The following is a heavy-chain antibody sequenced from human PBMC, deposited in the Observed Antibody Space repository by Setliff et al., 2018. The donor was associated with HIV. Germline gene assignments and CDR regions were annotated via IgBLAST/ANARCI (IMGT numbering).Heavy chain of an antibody. CDR1: GFILSNYW. D-gene: IGHD3-22*01. CDR2: IKKDGSEK. CDR3: ARDLSGYYGYFDY. Sequence: PGGSLRLSCAASGFILSNYWMSWVRQAPGKGLEWVASIKKDGSEKYYVDSVKGRFTISRDNGKNSLYLQMNSLSSEDSAVYYCARDLSGYYGYFDYWGQGTLVTVSS. V-gene: IGHV3-7*01. J-gene: IGHJ4*02.